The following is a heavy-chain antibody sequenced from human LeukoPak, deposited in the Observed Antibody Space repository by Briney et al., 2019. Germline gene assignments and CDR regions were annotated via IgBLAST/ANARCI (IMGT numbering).Heavy chain of an antibody. D-gene: IGHD3-9*01. Sequence: GGSLRLSCAASGFTFISYAMSWVRQAPGKGLEWVSSISSSSSYITYADSVKGRFTISRDKAKNSLYLQMNSLRAEDTAVYYCARDSRYYDILTGPDYWGQGTLVTVSS. V-gene: IGHV3-21*01. CDR2: ISSSSSYI. CDR1: GFTFISYA. J-gene: IGHJ4*02. CDR3: ARDSRYYDILTGPDY.